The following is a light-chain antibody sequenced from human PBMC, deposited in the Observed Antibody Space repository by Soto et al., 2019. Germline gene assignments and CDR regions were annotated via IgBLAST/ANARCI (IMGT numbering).Light chain of an antibody. CDR3: QQYDNLLPLT. Sequence: DIQMTQSPSSLSACVGDRVTITCQASQDISNYLNWYQQKPGKAPKLLIYDASNLETGVPSRFSGSGSGTDFTFTISSLQPEDIATYYCQQYDNLLPLTFGGGTKVEIK. V-gene: IGKV1-33*01. CDR1: QDISNY. J-gene: IGKJ4*01. CDR2: DAS.